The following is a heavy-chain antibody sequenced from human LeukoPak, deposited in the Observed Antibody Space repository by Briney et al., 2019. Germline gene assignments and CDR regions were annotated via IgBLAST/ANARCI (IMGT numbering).Heavy chain of an antibody. J-gene: IGHJ4*02. D-gene: IGHD3-16*01. CDR3: AREGGDSYYFDY. CDR2: ISSSSSYI. Sequence: GGSLRLSCAASGFTFSSYSMNWVHQAPGKGLEWVSYISSSSSYIYYADAVKGRFTISRDNAKNSLFLQVNGLRAEDTAVYYCAREGGDSYYFDYWGQGTLVTVSS. V-gene: IGHV3-21*01. CDR1: GFTFSSYS.